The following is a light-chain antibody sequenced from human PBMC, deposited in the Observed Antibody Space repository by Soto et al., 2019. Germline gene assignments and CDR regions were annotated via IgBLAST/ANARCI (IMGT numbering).Light chain of an antibody. Sequence: QSALTQPASVSGSPGQSIAISCTGTSSDVGNYNLASWYQQHPGKAPKLMIYEGTKRPSGVSDRFSGSKSGNTASLTISGLQAEDEADYYCCSYASSSTYVFGTGTKVTVL. CDR2: EGT. J-gene: IGLJ1*01. CDR3: CSYASSSTYV. CDR1: SSDVGNYNL. V-gene: IGLV2-23*01.